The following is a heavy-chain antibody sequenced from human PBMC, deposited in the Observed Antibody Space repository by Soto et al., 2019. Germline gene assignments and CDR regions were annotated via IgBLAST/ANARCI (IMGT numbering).Heavy chain of an antibody. V-gene: IGHV4-39*01. CDR2: IYYRGSS. CDR3: ESKLGEMSRLDF. J-gene: IGHJ4*02. CDR1: GDSISSPSYY. Sequence: PSETLSLTCTVSGDSISSPSYYWGWVRQPPGKGLEWVGTIYYRGSSYYNPSLKSRVTISVDTSKNQLSLQLNSVTAADTAVYYCESKLGEMSRLDFWGQGTLVTVSS. D-gene: IGHD3-3*02.